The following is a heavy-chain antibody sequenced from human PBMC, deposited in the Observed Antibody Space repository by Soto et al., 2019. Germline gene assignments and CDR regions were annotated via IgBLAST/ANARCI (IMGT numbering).Heavy chain of an antibody. CDR3: APEGPLQHHPFWSGSFGMDV. CDR2: IVVGRGNT. V-gene: IGHV1-58*01. CDR1: GSTFSTSA. J-gene: IGHJ6*02. D-gene: IGHD3-3*01. Sequence: VASVKVSCKASGSTFSTSAVHWVRQARGQSLEWIGWIVVGRGNTNYAQKFQERVTITRDMSTSTAYMEMSNLSSEDTAVYYCAPEGPLQHHPFWSGSFGMDVWS.